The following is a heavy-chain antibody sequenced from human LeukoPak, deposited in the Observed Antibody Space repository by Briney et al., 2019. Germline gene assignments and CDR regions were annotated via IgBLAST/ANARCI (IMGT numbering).Heavy chain of an antibody. J-gene: IGHJ4*02. CDR3: ARLIDSGSYTFDY. V-gene: IGHV4-4*09. D-gene: IGHD1-26*01. CDR1: GGSISSYY. CDR2: IYTSGST. Sequence: PSETLSLTCTVSGGSISSYYWSWIRQPPGKGLEWIGYIYTSGSTNYNPSLKSRVTISVDTSKNQFSLKLSSVTAADTAVYYCARLIDSGSYTFDYWGQGTLVTASS.